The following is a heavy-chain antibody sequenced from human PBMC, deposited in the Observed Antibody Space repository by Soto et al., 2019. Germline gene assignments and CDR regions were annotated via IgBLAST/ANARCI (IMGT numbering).Heavy chain of an antibody. J-gene: IGHJ6*02. CDR1: GGSISSGGYY. V-gene: IGHV4-31*03. CDR3: AASCVGCGGFNYYGMDV. CDR2: IYYSGST. D-gene: IGHD2-21*01. Sequence: SETLSLTCTVSGGSISSGGYYWSWIRRHPGKGLEWIGYIYYSGSTYYNPSLKSRVTISVDTSKNQFSLKLSSVTAADTAVYYCAASCVGCGGFNYYGMDVWGQGTTVTVSS.